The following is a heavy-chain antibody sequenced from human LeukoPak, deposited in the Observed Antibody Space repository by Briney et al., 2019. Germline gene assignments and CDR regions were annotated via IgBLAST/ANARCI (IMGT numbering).Heavy chain of an antibody. D-gene: IGHD7-27*01. CDR2: IYYSGST. V-gene: IGHV4-39*01. Sequence: SETLSLTCTVSGGSISSGSYYWGWIRQPPGKGLEWIGSIYYSGSTYYNPSLKSRVIISVDTSKNQFSLKLSSVTAADTAVYYCARQALMLGYYYYGMDVWGQGTTVTVSS. J-gene: IGHJ6*02. CDR3: ARQALMLGYYYYGMDV. CDR1: GGSISSGSYY.